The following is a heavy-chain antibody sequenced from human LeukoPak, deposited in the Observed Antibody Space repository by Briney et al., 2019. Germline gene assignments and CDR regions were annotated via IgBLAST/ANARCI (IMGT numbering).Heavy chain of an antibody. CDR2: ISSGSGTI. Sequence: PGGSLRLSCAASGFTFSSYEMNWVRQAPGKGLEWVSYISSGSGTIYYADSVKGRFTIARDDAKNSLYLQMSSLRDEDTAVYYCAREAIKDYWGQGTLVTVSS. CDR3: AREAIKDY. V-gene: IGHV3-48*02. CDR1: GFTFSSYE. J-gene: IGHJ4*02.